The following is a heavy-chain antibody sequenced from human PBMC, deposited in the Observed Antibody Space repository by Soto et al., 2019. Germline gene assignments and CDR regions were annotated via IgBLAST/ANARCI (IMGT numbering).Heavy chain of an antibody. CDR2: IYYSGST. J-gene: IGHJ6*02. Sequence: SETLSLTCTVSGGYISSGGYYWSWIRQHPGKGLEWIGYIYYSGSTYYNPSLKSRVTISVDTSKNQFSLKLSSVTAADTAVYYCARETSTIFGVVIDTYYGMDVWGQGTTVTVSS. V-gene: IGHV4-31*03. CDR1: GGYISSGGYY. D-gene: IGHD3-3*01. CDR3: ARETSTIFGVVIDTYYGMDV.